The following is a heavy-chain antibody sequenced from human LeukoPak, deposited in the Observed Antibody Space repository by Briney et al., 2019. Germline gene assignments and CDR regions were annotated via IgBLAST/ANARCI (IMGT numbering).Heavy chain of an antibody. CDR2: IADAGT. CDR1: GFTFNDFA. V-gene: IGHV3-23*01. Sequence: GSLRLSCAAPGFTFNDFAMTWVRQAPGKGLEWVSTIADAGTYYADSVKGRFIISRDNSKNMLYLQLNSLRADDTAMYYCARNLGPFDVRGHGTMVTVSS. J-gene: IGHJ3*01. CDR3: ARNLGPFDV. D-gene: IGHD3-16*01.